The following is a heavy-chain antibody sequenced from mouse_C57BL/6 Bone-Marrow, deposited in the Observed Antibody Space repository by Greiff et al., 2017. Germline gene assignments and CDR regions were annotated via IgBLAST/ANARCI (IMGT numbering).Heavy chain of an antibody. J-gene: IGHJ2*01. CDR3: VRQDGISPYYFDY. Sequence: EVKLVESGGGLVQPKGSLKLSCAASGFSFNTYAMNWVRQAPGKGLEWVARIRSKSNNYATYYADSVKDRFTISRDDPESMLYLQMNNLKTEDTAMYYCVRQDGISPYYFDYWGQGTTLTVSS. V-gene: IGHV10-1*01. D-gene: IGHD1-1*01. CDR2: IRSKSNNYAT. CDR1: GFSFNTYA.